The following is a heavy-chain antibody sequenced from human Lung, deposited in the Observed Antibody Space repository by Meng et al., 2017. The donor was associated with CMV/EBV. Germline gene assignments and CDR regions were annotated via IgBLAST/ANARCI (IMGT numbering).Heavy chain of an antibody. J-gene: IGHJ4*02. CDR1: GDSISSGAYY. CDR3: ARNALVTAKIDS. CDR2: IFYSGTT. Sequence: QVQLQESGPGLVKPSQTLSLTCTVSGDSISSGAYYWGWIRQHPVKGLDWVGYIFYSGTTYHNPSLDSRLTMSVDTSKNQFSLRLSSVTAADTAIYYCARNALVTAKIDSWGQGTLVTVSS. V-gene: IGHV4-31*03. D-gene: IGHD2-8*01.